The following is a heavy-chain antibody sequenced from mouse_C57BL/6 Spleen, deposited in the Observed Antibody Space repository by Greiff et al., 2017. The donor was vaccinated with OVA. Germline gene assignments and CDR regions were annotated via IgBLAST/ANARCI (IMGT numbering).Heavy chain of an antibody. Sequence: EVQLQQSGPELVKPGASVKISCKASGYTFTDYYMNWVKQSPGKSLEWIGDINPNNGGTSYNQKFKGKATLTVDKSSSTAYMELRSLTSEDSAVYYCARCDYDDWGGFDYWGQGTTLTVSS. D-gene: IGHD2-4*01. CDR3: ARCDYDDWGGFDY. CDR2: INPNNGGT. V-gene: IGHV1-26*01. J-gene: IGHJ2*01. CDR1: GYTFTDYY.